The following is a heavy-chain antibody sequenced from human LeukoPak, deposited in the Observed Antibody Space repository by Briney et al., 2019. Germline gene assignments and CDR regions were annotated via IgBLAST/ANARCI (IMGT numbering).Heavy chain of an antibody. J-gene: IGHJ3*02. CDR3: ARCMGSYSDAFDI. CDR2: IYYSGST. CDR1: GGXISSCSXX. V-gene: IGHV4-39*07. D-gene: IGHD3-10*01. Sequence: SETLSLTCPVSGGXISSCSXXWGXXRQXPXXAXEGXXSIYYSGSTSNNPSLKRRVTISVDTSKNQFSLKLSSVTAADTAVYYCARCMGSYSDAFDIWGQGTMVTVSS.